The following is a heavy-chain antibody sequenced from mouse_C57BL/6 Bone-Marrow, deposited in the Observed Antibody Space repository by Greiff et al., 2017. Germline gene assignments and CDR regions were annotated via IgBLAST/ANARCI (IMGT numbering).Heavy chain of an antibody. CDR3: ARGNSNYNY. J-gene: IGHJ3*01. Sequence: VQLQQSGAELAKPGASVTLSCKASGYTFTSYGMHWVKQRPGQGLEWIGYINPSSGYTNYNQKFKDKATLTADKSSSTTYMKLSSLTYEDSAVYYCARGNSNYNYWGQGTLVTVSA. D-gene: IGHD2-5*01. CDR1: GYTFTSYG. CDR2: INPSSGYT. V-gene: IGHV1-7*01.